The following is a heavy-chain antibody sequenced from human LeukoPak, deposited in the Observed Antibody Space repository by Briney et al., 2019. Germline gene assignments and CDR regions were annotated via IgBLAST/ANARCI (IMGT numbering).Heavy chain of an antibody. D-gene: IGHD3-3*01. J-gene: IGHJ5*02. Sequence: SETLSLTCTVSGGSISSYYWSWIRQPPGKGLEWIGNIYYSGSTNYSPSLKSRVTISVDTSKNQFSLKLSSVTAADTAVYYCARAALTIFGAYNWFDPWGQGTLVTVPS. CDR3: ARAALTIFGAYNWFDP. CDR1: GGSISSYY. V-gene: IGHV4-59*12. CDR2: IYYSGST.